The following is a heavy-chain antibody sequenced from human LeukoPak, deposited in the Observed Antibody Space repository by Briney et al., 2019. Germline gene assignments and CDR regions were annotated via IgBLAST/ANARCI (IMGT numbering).Heavy chain of an antibody. Sequence: GGSLRLSCAASGFTFSSYAMHWVRQAPGKGLEWVAVISYDGSNKYYAASVKGRFTISRDNSKNTLYLQMNSLRAEDTAVYYCAKDKGAGTSYFDYWGQGTLVTVSS. J-gene: IGHJ4*02. CDR1: GFTFSSYA. D-gene: IGHD6-19*01. CDR2: ISYDGSNK. V-gene: IGHV3-30-3*01. CDR3: AKDKGAGTSYFDY.